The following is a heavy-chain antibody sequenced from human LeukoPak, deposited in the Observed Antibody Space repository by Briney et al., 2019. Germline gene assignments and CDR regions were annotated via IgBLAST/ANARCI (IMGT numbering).Heavy chain of an antibody. J-gene: IGHJ4*02. Sequence: SETLSLTCAVSGGSLTTRPSLTTAHWFSWVRQPPGKGLEWIGEIYRPATTNYNPSLNSRVTISLDTSKNQFSLKLSSVTAADTAVYYCARHQMGANTFDFWGQGTQVTVSS. CDR2: IYRPATT. CDR3: ARHQMGANTFDF. D-gene: IGHD1-26*01. V-gene: IGHV4-4*02. CDR1: GGSLTTRPSLTTAHW.